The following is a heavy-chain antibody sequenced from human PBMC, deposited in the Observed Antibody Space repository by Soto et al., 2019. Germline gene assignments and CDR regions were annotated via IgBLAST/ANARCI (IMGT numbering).Heavy chain of an antibody. D-gene: IGHD3-22*01. V-gene: IGHV4-39*01. CDR3: ARRQLEAYYDSSGYYPPDY. Sequence: QLQLQESGPGLVKPSETLSLTCTVSGGSISSSSYYWGWIRQPPGKGLEWIGSIYYSGSTYYNPSLKSRVTISVDTSKNQFSLKLSSVTAADTAVYYCARRQLEAYYDSSGYYPPDYWGQGTLVTVSS. CDR1: GGSISSSSYY. J-gene: IGHJ4*02. CDR2: IYYSGST.